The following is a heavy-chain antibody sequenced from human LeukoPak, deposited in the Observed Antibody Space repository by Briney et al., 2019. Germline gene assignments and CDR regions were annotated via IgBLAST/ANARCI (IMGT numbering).Heavy chain of an antibody. J-gene: IGHJ4*02. Sequence: SVKVSCKASGGTFSSYAISWVRQAPGQGLECMGWISAYNGNTNYAQKFQGRVTITTDESTSTAYMELSSLRSEDTAVYYCARALGRGLYDLWGQGTLVTVSS. V-gene: IGHV1-69*05. CDR2: ISAYNGNT. CDR1: GGTFSSYA. CDR3: ARALGRGLYDL. D-gene: IGHD3-3*01.